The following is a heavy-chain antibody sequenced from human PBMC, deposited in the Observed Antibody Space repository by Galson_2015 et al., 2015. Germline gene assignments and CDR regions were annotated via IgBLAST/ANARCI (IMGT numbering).Heavy chain of an antibody. Sequence: SLRLSCAASGFTFNSAWMSWVRQAPGKGLEWVGRIKSKSEGGTIEYAISVKGRVTISGDDSTDTLYLRMTSLRTEDTAVYYCTTDPHGDNTFDYWGQGTLVTVSS. CDR2: IKSKSEGGTI. D-gene: IGHD2-21*02. CDR1: GFTFNSAW. CDR3: TTDPHGDNTFDY. V-gene: IGHV3-15*01. J-gene: IGHJ4*02.